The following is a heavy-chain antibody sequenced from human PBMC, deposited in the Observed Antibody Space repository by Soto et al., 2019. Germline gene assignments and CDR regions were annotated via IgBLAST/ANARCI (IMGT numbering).Heavy chain of an antibody. CDR2: INHSGST. V-gene: IGHV4-34*01. D-gene: IGHD5-12*01. Sequence: SSETLSLTCAVYGGSFSGYYWSWIRQPPGKGLEWIGEINHSGSTNYNPSLKSRVTISVDTSKNQFSLKLSSVTAADTAVYYCAKDGGRWLQFGSDGMDVWGQGTTVTVSS. J-gene: IGHJ6*02. CDR1: GGSFSGYY. CDR3: AKDGGRWLQFGSDGMDV.